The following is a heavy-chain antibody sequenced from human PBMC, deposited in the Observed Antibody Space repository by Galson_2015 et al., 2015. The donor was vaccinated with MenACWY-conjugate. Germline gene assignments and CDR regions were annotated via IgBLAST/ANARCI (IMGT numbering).Heavy chain of an antibody. CDR3: ARPCRVYDQRTCFDS. CDR1: GDSFNTYS. Sequence: SVKVSCKASGDSFNTYSFNWVRQAPGQGPEWMGGISPVFHNTEYAQRFQGRLTITADKSTNTAYMELSSLRSDDTAFYYCARPCRVYDQRTCFDSWGQGTLVTVSS. CDR2: ISPVFHNT. V-gene: IGHV1-69*06. J-gene: IGHJ5*01. D-gene: IGHD5/OR15-5a*01.